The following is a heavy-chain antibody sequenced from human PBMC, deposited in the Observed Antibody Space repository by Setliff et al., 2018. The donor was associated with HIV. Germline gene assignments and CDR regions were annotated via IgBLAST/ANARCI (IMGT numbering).Heavy chain of an antibody. CDR1: GFTFSTYN. V-gene: IGHV3-48*04. CDR2: ITSSGSAT. CDR3: ARYGGPVDFGDY. J-gene: IGHJ4*02. D-gene: IGHD3-16*01. Sequence: GGSLRLSCAASGFTFSTYNMHWARQTPGKGLEWVSYITSSGSATYYADSVKGRFTISRDNAKNSLYLQMNSLRAEDTAVYYCARYGGPVDFGDYWGQGTLVTVSS.